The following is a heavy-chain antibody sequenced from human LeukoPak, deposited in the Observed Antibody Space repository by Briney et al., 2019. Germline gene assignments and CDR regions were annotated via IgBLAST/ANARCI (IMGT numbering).Heavy chain of an antibody. CDR3: ARGIVVKPSANWFDP. CDR1: GYIFTTYA. Sequence: ASVEVSCKTSGYIFTTYAIHWVRQSPGQRLEWMGLINADDGNTRYSQRFQGRVTITRDTSANTAYMELSSLRFEDTAVYYCARGIVVKPSANWFDPWGQGTPVTVSS. D-gene: IGHD2-2*01. CDR2: INADDGNT. J-gene: IGHJ5*02. V-gene: IGHV1-3*01.